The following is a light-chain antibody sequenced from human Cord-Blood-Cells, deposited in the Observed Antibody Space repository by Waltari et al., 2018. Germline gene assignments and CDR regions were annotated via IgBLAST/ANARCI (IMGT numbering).Light chain of an antibody. Sequence: DIQMTQSPSSLSASVGDRVTITCRESQRISSYLNWYQQKPGKAPKLLIYAASSMQSGVPSRFSGSGSGTDFTLTISSLQPEDFATYYCQQSYSTLFTFGPGTKVDIK. V-gene: IGKV1-39*01. CDR2: AAS. CDR1: QRISSY. J-gene: IGKJ3*01. CDR3: QQSYSTLFT.